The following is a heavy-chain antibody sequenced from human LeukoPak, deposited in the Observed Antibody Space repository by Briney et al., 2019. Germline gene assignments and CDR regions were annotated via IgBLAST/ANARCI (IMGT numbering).Heavy chain of an antibody. CDR3: ARQRIPRSFDY. V-gene: IGHV4-38-2*01. CDR2: IYHSGST. Sequence: SETLSLTCAVSGYLISSGYYWGWIRQPPGKGLEWIGSIYHSGSTYYNPSLKSRVTISVDTSKNQFSLKLSSVTAADTAVYYCARQRIPRSFDYWGQGTLVTVSS. D-gene: IGHD2/OR15-2a*01. CDR1: GYLISSGYY. J-gene: IGHJ4*02.